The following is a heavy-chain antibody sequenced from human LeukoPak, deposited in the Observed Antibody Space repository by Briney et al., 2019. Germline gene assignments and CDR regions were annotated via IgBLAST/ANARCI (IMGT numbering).Heavy chain of an antibody. CDR2: ISSSSSYI. D-gene: IGHD5-24*01. CDR1: GFTFSSYS. V-gene: IGHV3-21*01. Sequence: GGSLRLSCAASGFTFSSYSMNWVRQAPGKGLEWVSSISSSSSYIYYADSMKGRFTISRDNAKNSLYLQMNSLRAEDTAVYYCARDLDLGVTRWLEPEFDYWGQGTLVTVSS. CDR3: ARDLDLGVTRWLEPEFDY. J-gene: IGHJ4*02.